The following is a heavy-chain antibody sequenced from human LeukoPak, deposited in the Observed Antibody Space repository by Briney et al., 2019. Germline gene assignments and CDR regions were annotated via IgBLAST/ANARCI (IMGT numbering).Heavy chain of an antibody. D-gene: IGHD3-10*01. CDR1: GYTFTGYY. CDR2: INPNSGGT. Sequence: ASVKVSCKASGYTFTGYYMHRVRQAPGQGLEWMGWINPNSGGTNYAQKFQGRVTMTGDTSISTAYMELSRLRSDDTAVYYCARHPLWFGELLSLYYYGMDVWGQGTTVTVSS. V-gene: IGHV1-2*02. J-gene: IGHJ6*02. CDR3: ARHPLWFGELLSLYYYGMDV.